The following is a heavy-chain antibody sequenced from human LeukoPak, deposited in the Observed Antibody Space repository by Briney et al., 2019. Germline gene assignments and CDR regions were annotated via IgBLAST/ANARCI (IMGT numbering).Heavy chain of an antibody. V-gene: IGHV3-21*01. CDR2: ISSSSSYI. CDR1: RFTFSSYS. D-gene: IGHD2-15*01. J-gene: IGHJ6*02. Sequence: GGSLRLSCAASRFTFSSYSMNWVRQAPGKGLEWVSSISSSSSYIYYADSVKGRFTISRDNAKNSLYPQMSSLRAEDTAVYYCARDRVAIYYYYGMDVWGQGTTVTVSS. CDR3: ARDRVAIYYYYGMDV.